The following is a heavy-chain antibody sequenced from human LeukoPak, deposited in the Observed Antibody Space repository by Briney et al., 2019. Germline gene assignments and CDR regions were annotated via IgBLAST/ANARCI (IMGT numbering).Heavy chain of an antibody. J-gene: IGHJ5*02. D-gene: IGHD6-13*01. Sequence: ASVKVSCKASGHTFTSYGISWVRQAPGQGLEWWGWISAYNGNTNYAQKLQGRVTMTTDTSTSTAYMQLRSLRSDDTAVYYCARVLAAAGTDWVDPWGQGTLVTVSS. CDR3: ARVLAAAGTDWVDP. V-gene: IGHV1-18*01. CDR1: GHTFTSYG. CDR2: ISAYNGNT.